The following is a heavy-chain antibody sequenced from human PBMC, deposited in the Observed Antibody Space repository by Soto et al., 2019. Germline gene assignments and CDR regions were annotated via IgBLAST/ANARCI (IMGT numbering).Heavy chain of an antibody. CDR2: IYYSGST. J-gene: IGHJ5*02. CDR1: GGSLSSYY. CDR3: ERAIEFPNWFDP. D-gene: IGHD1-26*01. V-gene: IGHV4-59*01. Sequence: SETLSLTCPVSGGSLSSYYWSWLRQPPGKGLQWIGYIYYSGSTNYNPSHKSRVTLSVDTSKIQFYLKVSYVTATDTGVYYCERAIEFPNWFDPWGQGTLVTVSS.